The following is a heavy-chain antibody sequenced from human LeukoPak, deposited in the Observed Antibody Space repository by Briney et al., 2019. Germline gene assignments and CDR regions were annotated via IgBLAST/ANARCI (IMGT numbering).Heavy chain of an antibody. Sequence: PGGSLRLSCTVSGFTVSSDSMSWVRLAPGKGLEWVSFIYSGGSTHYSDSVKGRFTISRDNSKNTLYLQMNSLRAEDTAVYYCARDWADGFDYWGQGTLVTVSS. CDR1: GFTVSSDS. D-gene: IGHD3-16*01. V-gene: IGHV3-53*01. J-gene: IGHJ4*02. CDR2: IYSGGST. CDR3: ARDWADGFDY.